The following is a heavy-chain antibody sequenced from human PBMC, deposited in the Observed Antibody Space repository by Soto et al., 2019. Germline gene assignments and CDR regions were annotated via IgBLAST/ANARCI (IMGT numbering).Heavy chain of an antibody. CDR1: GFTFSSYG. J-gene: IGHJ6*02. CDR2: ISYDGSNK. CDR3: AKDGFRDGYRAYYYSYGMDV. V-gene: IGHV3-30*18. Sequence: QVQLVESGGGVVQPGRSLRLSCAASGFTFSSYGMHWVRQAPGKGLEWVAVISYDGSNKYYADSVKGRFTISRDNSKNTLYLQMNSLRAEDTAVYYCAKDGFRDGYRAYYYSYGMDVWGQGTTVTVSS. D-gene: IGHD5-12*01.